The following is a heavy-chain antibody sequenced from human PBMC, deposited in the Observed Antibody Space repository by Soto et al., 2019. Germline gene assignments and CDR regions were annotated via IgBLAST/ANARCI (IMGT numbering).Heavy chain of an antibody. CDR2: ITGSGGST. D-gene: IGHD2-15*01. V-gene: IGHV3-23*01. Sequence: EVQLLESGGGLVQPGGSLRLSCAASGFTFSSYAMSWVRQAPGKGLEWVSGITGSGGSTYYADSAKGRFTISRDKSKNTLYLQMNSLRAEDTAVYYCARGYCGGGSCYSPFDWGQGTLVTVSS. J-gene: IGHJ4*02. CDR1: GFTFSSYA. CDR3: ARGYCGGGSCYSPFD.